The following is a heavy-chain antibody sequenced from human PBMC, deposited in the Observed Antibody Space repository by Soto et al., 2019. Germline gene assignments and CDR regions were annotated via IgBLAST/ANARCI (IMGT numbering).Heavy chain of an antibody. Sequence: GYSVRLSWEACRGGFGICARRWVRQAPGQGLEWMGGIIPICGTANYEQKFQGRVTITADESTSTAYMELISLSSEDTDVYYCARHSDYESSGYYSDYWGQGTLVTVSS. J-gene: IGHJ4*02. D-gene: IGHD3-22*01. CDR1: RGGFGICA. CDR3: ARHSDYESSGYYSDY. V-gene: IGHV1-69*13. CDR2: IIPICGTA.